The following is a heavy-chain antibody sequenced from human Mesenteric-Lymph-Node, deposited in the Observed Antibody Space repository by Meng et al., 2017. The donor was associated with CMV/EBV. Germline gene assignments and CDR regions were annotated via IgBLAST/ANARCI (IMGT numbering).Heavy chain of an antibody. CDR2: ITSDSSYI. CDR1: GFTFSSYS. Sequence: GESLKISCADSGFTFSSYSMNWVRQAPGKGLEWVSSITSDSSYIYYADSVKGRFTISRDNAKNSLYLQMNSLRAEDTAVYYCAKGDGSLIDYWGQGTLVTVSS. J-gene: IGHJ4*02. V-gene: IGHV3-21*01. CDR3: AKGDGSLIDY. D-gene: IGHD1-26*01.